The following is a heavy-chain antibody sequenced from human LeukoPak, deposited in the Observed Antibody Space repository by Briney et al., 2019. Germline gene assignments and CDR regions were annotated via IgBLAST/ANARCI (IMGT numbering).Heavy chain of an antibody. CDR2: ISAYNGNT. Sequence: ASVKVSCKASGGTFSNYPVSWVRQAPGQGLEWMGWISAYNGNTNYAQKLQGRVTMTTDTSTSTAYMELRSLRSDDTAVYYCAGDDYGDYAGAYYYYMDVWGKGTTVTVSS. D-gene: IGHD4-17*01. J-gene: IGHJ6*03. CDR1: GGTFSNYP. CDR3: AGDDYGDYAGAYYYYMDV. V-gene: IGHV1-18*01.